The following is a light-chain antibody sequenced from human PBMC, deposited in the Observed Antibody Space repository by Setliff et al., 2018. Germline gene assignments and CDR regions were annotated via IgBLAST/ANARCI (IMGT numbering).Light chain of an antibody. V-gene: IGLV2-14*03. CDR3: LSYTSKSTHAL. CDR2: EVT. Sequence: LTQPAAVSGSPGQSITISCAGTSSDVGGYNYVSWYQQHPGKAPKLMIYEVTKRPSGVSDRFSGSKSGNTASLTISGLQAEDEADYYCLSYTSKSTHALFAGGTKVTVL. J-gene: IGLJ2*01. CDR1: SSDVGGYNY.